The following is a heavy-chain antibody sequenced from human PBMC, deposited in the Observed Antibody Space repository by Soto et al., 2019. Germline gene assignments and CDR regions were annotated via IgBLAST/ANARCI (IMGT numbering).Heavy chain of an antibody. CDR3: ASVVRLCTRPTCRGRNWFDP. Sequence: QVQLQESGPGLVEPSQTLSLTCSVSGGSISSGDYYWSWIRQPPGKGLEWIGYMFYVRASYYNPYLKSRVTPSVDTTKNLFSLKRCFMTAADTAVYHCASVVRLCTRPTCRGRNWFDPWGQGTLVTVTS. V-gene: IGHV4-30-4*01. J-gene: IGHJ5*02. CDR1: GGSISSGDYY. CDR2: MFYVRAS. D-gene: IGHD2-8*01.